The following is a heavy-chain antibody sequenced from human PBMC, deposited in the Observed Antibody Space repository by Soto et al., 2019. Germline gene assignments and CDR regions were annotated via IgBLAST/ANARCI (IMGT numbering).Heavy chain of an antibody. CDR2: ISGYNGDT. CDR3: AKNGQPPYYYYGMDV. Sequence: ASVKVSCKASGYPFTTYGISWVRQAPGQGLEWMGWISGYNGDTNYAQKFQGRVTMTIDTSTGTAYMEVRSLTSDDTAVYYCAKNGQPPYYYYGMDVWGQGTTVTVS. V-gene: IGHV1-18*01. D-gene: IGHD2-8*01. CDR1: GYPFTTYG. J-gene: IGHJ6*02.